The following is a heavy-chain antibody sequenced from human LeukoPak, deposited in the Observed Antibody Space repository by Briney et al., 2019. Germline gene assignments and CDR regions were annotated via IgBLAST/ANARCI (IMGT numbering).Heavy chain of an antibody. J-gene: IGHJ1*01. CDR1: GGSISSYY. D-gene: IGHD2-15*01. CDR3: AREGGGGQNGEYFQH. Sequence: SETLSLTCTVSGGSISSYYWSWIRQPPGKGLKWIGFVYYSGSTNYNPSLKSRATISVDTSKNQFSLRLSSVTAADTAVYYCAREGGGGQNGEYFQHWGQGTLVTVSS. V-gene: IGHV4-59*01. CDR2: VYYSGST.